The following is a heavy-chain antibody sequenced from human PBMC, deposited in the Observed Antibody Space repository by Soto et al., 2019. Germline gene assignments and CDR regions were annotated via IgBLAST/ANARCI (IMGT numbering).Heavy chain of an antibody. CDR2: ISAYNGKK. V-gene: IGHV1-18*01. CDR3: ARDIGESYCAPVDY. D-gene: IGHD1-26*01. J-gene: IGHJ4*02. Sequence: QVQLVQSGAEVKKPGASVKVSCKASGYTFTSYGISWVRQAPGQGLEWMGWISAYNGKKKYAHKIQGRVTMDKDTSTRTDYMKLRILRSNDTAVYCCARDIGESYCAPVDYWGQGTVVTVS. CDR1: GYTFTSYG.